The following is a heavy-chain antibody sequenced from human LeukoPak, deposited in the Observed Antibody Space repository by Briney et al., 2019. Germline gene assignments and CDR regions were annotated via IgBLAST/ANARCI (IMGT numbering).Heavy chain of an antibody. V-gene: IGHV1-8*02. D-gene: IGHD5-18*01. CDR2: INPNSGDT. Sequence: ASVKVSCKASGYTFIHYYIHWLRQAPGQGLEWIGWINPNSGDTNYAQKFQGRVTMTRNTSISTAYMELSSLRSEDTAVYYCARGPGLDTAMVTPSDYWGQGTLVTVSS. CDR1: GYTFIHYY. CDR3: ARGPGLDTAMVTPSDY. J-gene: IGHJ4*02.